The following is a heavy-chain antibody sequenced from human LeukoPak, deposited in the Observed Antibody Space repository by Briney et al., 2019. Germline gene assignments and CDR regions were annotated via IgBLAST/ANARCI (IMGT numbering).Heavy chain of an antibody. Sequence: PGGSLRLSCAASGFTLNNYWMTWVRQAPGEGLEWVANIKQDGSRKHYVDSVEGRLTISRDNARNSLYLQMNSLRAEDTAVYYCARDLSNKILTTYYDVFDIWGQGTLVTVSS. CDR2: IKQDGSRK. CDR1: GFTLNNYW. D-gene: IGHD3-9*01. J-gene: IGHJ3*02. V-gene: IGHV3-7*03. CDR3: ARDLSNKILTTYYDVFDI.